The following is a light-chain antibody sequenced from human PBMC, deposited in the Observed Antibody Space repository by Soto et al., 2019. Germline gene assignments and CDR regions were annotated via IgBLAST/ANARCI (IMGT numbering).Light chain of an antibody. CDR3: QQYFKWPPMT. CDR1: ETVATN. V-gene: IGKV3-15*01. J-gene: IGKJ1*01. CDR2: GAS. Sequence: EVVMTQSPATLSASPGERATLSCWASETVATNLAWYQQKPGQAPRLLISGASTRAAGISDRFRGSGSGTEFTLTISSLQSEDSGIYYCQQYFKWPPMTFGQGTKVEI.